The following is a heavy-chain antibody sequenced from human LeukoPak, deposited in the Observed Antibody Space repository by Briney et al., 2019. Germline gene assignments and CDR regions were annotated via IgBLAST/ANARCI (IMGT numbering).Heavy chain of an antibody. CDR2: ISGSGGST. Sequence: PGGSLRLSCAASGFTFSSYAMSWVRQAPGKGLEWVSAISGSGGSTYYADSVKGRFTISRDNAKNSLYLQMNSLRAEDTAVYYCARLYGDYSFDYWGQGTLVTVSS. CDR1: GFTFSSYA. CDR3: ARLYGDYSFDY. J-gene: IGHJ4*02. V-gene: IGHV3-23*01. D-gene: IGHD4-17*01.